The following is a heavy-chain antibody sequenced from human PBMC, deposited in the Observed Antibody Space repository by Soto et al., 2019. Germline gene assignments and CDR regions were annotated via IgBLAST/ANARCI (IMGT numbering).Heavy chain of an antibody. J-gene: IGHJ3*02. V-gene: IGHV1-46*01. CDR3: AREKWLVRRSGPFDI. Sequence: VASVKVSCKASGYTFINYYMHWVRQAPGQGLEWMGIINPNGGSTTYAQKFQGRVTLTRDTSTNTVNMELSSLRSEDTAVYYCAREKWLVRRSGPFDIWGQGTMVTVSS. D-gene: IGHD6-19*01. CDR1: GYTFINYY. CDR2: INPNGGST.